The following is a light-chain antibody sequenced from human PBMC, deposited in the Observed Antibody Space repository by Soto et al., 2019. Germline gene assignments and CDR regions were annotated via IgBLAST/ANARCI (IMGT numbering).Light chain of an antibody. Sequence: EIVMTQSPATLSVSPGERATLSCRASQSVSSKLAWYQQKPGQAPRVLIYGASKRATGIPDRFSGSGSGTDFSLTISRLEPEDFAVYYCHQYDNAPQTYGQGTKVDIK. CDR3: HQYDNAPQT. V-gene: IGKV3D-15*01. J-gene: IGKJ2*01. CDR1: QSVSSK. CDR2: GAS.